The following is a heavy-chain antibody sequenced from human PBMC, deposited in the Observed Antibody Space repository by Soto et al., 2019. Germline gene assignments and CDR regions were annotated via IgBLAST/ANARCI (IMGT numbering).Heavy chain of an antibody. CDR1: GFTFSLYS. Sequence: PGGSLRLSCAASGFTFSLYSMIWVRQAPGKGLEWVVSITSSRSYIYYEDSLKGRFTISRDNAKNSLFLQLDSLRAEDTAVYFCVRPRSTDSRPDYWGQGTLVTVSS. V-gene: IGHV3-21*01. D-gene: IGHD3-22*01. CDR3: VRPRSTDSRPDY. CDR2: ITSSRSYI. J-gene: IGHJ4*02.